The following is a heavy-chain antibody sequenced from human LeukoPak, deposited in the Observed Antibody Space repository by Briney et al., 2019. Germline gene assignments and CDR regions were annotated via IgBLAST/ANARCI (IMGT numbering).Heavy chain of an antibody. CDR1: GFSFSNYA. Sequence: GGSLRLSCAASGFSFSNYAIHWVRQAPGKGLEWVAVISYDGSNKYYADSVKGRFTISRDNSKNTLYLQVNSLSGEDTAVYYCARDHYYGSGSYTAFDFWGQGTLVTVSS. V-gene: IGHV3-30*04. J-gene: IGHJ4*02. D-gene: IGHD3-10*01. CDR2: ISYDGSNK. CDR3: ARDHYYGSGSYTAFDF.